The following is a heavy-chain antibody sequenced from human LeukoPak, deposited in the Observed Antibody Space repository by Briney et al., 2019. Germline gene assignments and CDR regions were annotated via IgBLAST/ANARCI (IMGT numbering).Heavy chain of an antibody. D-gene: IGHD6-13*01. J-gene: IGHJ4*02. Sequence: SETLSLTCAVYGGSFSGYYWSWIRQPPGKGLEWIGEINHSGSTNYNPSIKSRVTISVDTSKNQFSLKLSSVTAADTAVYYCARDPSWYVGKAFDYWGQGTLVTVSS. V-gene: IGHV4-34*01. CDR3: ARDPSWYVGKAFDY. CDR2: INHSGST. CDR1: GGSFSGYY.